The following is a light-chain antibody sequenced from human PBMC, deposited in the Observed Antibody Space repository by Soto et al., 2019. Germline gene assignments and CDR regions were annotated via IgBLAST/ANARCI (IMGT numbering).Light chain of an antibody. CDR1: QTVSSSY. J-gene: IGKJ3*01. V-gene: IGKV3-20*01. Sequence: EIVLTQSPDTLSLSSGERATLSCRATQTVSSSYVAWYQQKPGQAPRLLIYGTSSRATGISDRFSGSGSGTDFTLTISRLEPEDLAVYFCQQYGSSPPRFTFGPGTKVDI. CDR2: GTS. CDR3: QQYGSSPPRFT.